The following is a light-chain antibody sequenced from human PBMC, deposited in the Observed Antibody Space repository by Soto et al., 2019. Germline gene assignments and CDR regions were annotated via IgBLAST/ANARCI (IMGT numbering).Light chain of an antibody. CDR2: DAS. CDR3: QQFNSYPLT. J-gene: IGKJ4*01. Sequence: AIQLTQSPSSLSASVGDRVTISCRASQAISSALAWYQQKPGKAPELLIYDASSLESGVPSRFSGSGSGTDFTLTISSLQPEDFATSYCQQFNSYPLTFGGGTKVEIK. V-gene: IGKV1-13*02. CDR1: QAISSA.